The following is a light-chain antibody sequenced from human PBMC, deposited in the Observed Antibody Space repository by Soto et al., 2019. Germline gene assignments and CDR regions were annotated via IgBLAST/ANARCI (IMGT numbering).Light chain of an antibody. J-gene: IGKJ5*01. Sequence: EIVLTQSPATLSLSPGERATLSCRASQSLSSINLAWFQQKPGQALRLLIYGTSSRATGIPDRFSGSGSGTDFTLTISSLEPEDFGIFYCLQRADWPKITFGQGTRLEIK. V-gene: IGKV3D-20*02. CDR3: LQRADWPKIT. CDR2: GTS. CDR1: QSLSSIN.